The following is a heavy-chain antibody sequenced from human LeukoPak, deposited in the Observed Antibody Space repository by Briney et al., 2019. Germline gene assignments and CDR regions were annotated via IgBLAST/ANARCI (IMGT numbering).Heavy chain of an antibody. J-gene: IGHJ4*02. CDR1: GFTFSSYA. V-gene: IGHV3-23*01. D-gene: IGHD2-15*01. CDR3: AKDPAAEVGYCSGGSCPSNDY. CDR2: ISGSGGST. Sequence: PGGSLRLSCAASGFTFSSYAMSWVRQAPGKGLEWVSAISGSGGSTYYADSVKSRFTISRDNSKNTLYLQMNSLRAEDTAVYYCAKDPAAEVGYCSGGSCPSNDYWGQGTLVTVSS.